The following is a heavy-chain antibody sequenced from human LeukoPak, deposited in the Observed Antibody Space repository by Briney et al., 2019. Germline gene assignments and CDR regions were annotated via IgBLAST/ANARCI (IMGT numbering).Heavy chain of an antibody. D-gene: IGHD3-22*01. J-gene: IGHJ5*02. Sequence: SETLSLNCTVSGGCISSYYWSWIRQPTGKGLEWIGYIYYSGSTNYNPSLKSRVTISVDTSKNQFSLKLSSVTAADTAVYYCARVKSSSGYYYLSWFDPWGQGTLVTVSS. CDR1: GGCISSYY. CDR3: ARVKSSSGYYYLSWFDP. V-gene: IGHV4-59*01. CDR2: IYYSGST.